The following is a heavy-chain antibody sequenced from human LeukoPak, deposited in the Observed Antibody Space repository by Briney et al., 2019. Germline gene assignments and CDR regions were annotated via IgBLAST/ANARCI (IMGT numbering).Heavy chain of an antibody. Sequence: PSETLSLTCTVSGGSISSGSYYWSWIRQPAGKGLEWIGRIYTSGSTNYNPSLKSRVTISVDPSKNQFSLKVNSVTTADTAVYYCASLRGYTYGFDYWGQGTLVTVSS. CDR3: ASLRGYTYGFDY. CDR2: IYTSGST. V-gene: IGHV4-61*02. CDR1: GGSISSGSYY. J-gene: IGHJ4*02. D-gene: IGHD5-18*01.